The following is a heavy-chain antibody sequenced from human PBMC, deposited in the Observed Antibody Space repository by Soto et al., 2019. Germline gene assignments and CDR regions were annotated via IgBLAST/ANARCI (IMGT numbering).Heavy chain of an antibody. CDR1: GGSISNGGYY. V-gene: IGHV4-31*03. Sequence: PSETLSLTCTVSGGSISNGGYYWTWIRQHPGKGLEWIGYTYYSGSTYYNPSLKSRVTISVDTSKNQFSLKLTSVTAADTAVYYCARDVTDFWSGHEGMDVWGQGTTVTVSS. D-gene: IGHD3-3*01. CDR3: ARDVTDFWSGHEGMDV. CDR2: TYYSGST. J-gene: IGHJ6*02.